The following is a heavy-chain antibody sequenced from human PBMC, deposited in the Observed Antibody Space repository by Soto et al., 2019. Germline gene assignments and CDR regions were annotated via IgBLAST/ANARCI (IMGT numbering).Heavy chain of an antibody. Sequence: EVQLVESGGGLVQPGGSLRLSCAASGFTFSSYWMSWVRQAPGKGLEWVANIKQDGSEKYYVDSVKGRFTISRDNAKNSLYLQMNSLRAEDTAVYYCARGSRTYYYYYYGMDVWGQGTTVTVSS. CDR3: ARGSRTYYYYYYGMDV. CDR1: GFTFSSYW. J-gene: IGHJ6*02. V-gene: IGHV3-7*01. D-gene: IGHD6-13*01. CDR2: IKQDGSEK.